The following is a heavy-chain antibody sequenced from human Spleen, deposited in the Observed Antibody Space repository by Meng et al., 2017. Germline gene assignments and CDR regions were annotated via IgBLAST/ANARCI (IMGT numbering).Heavy chain of an antibody. Sequence: VPLQAARPGLVRPSDTLSLSCTVSGCSVHSGSYSWSWIRQPPGKGLEWIGNIYYSGSTNYNPSLKSRVTMSIDASKNQFSLMLSSVTAADTAVYYCARGQYYWGQGTLVTVSS. J-gene: IGHJ4*02. CDR1: GCSVHSGSYS. CDR2: IYYSGST. V-gene: IGHV4-61*01. CDR3: ARGQYY.